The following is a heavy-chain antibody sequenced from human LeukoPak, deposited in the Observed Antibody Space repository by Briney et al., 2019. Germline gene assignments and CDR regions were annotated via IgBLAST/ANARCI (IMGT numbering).Heavy chain of an antibody. Sequence: ASVKVSCKVSGYTLTGLSMHWVRQALGKGLEWMGGFDPEDGETIYAQKFQGRVTMTEDTSTDTAYMELSSLRSEDAAVYYCATAGVAASYYYYYMDVWGKGTTVTVSS. CDR1: GYTLTGLS. CDR3: ATAGVAASYYYYYMDV. CDR2: FDPEDGET. V-gene: IGHV1-24*01. D-gene: IGHD2-15*01. J-gene: IGHJ6*03.